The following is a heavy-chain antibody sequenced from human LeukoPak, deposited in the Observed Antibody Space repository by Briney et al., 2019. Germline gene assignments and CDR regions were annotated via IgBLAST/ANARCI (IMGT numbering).Heavy chain of an antibody. Sequence: ASVTVSCTASGYTFTSYYMHWVRQAPGQGLEWMGIINPSGGSTNYAQKFQGRVTITADESTSTAYMELSSLRSEDTAVYYCARDRPKSYYDSSGYRTRWNWFDPWGQGTLVTVSS. CDR1: GYTFTSYY. J-gene: IGHJ5*02. CDR2: INPSGGST. D-gene: IGHD3-22*01. CDR3: ARDRPKSYYDSSGYRTRWNWFDP. V-gene: IGHV1-46*01.